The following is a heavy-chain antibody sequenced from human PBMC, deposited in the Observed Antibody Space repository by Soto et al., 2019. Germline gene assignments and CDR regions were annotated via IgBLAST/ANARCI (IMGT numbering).Heavy chain of an antibody. V-gene: IGHV3-30-3*01. Sequence: GGSLRLSCAASGFTFSSYAMHWVRQAPGKGLEWVAVISYDGSNKYYADSVKGRFTISRDNSKNTLYLQMNSLRAEDTAVYYCARGIRDGSGSYYKYYYYYYGMDVWGQGTTVTVSS. D-gene: IGHD3-10*01. CDR1: GFTFSSYA. CDR2: ISYDGSNK. CDR3: ARGIRDGSGSYYKYYYYYYGMDV. J-gene: IGHJ6*02.